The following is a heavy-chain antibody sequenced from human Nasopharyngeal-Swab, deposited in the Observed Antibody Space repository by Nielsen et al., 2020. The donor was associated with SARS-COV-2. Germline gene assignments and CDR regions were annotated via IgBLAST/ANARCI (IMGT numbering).Heavy chain of an antibody. D-gene: IGHD4-23*01. CDR3: ATTTVVTPASYYYYGMDV. Sequence: GGSLRLSCAASGFTFSSYGMHWVRQAPGKGLEWVAVIWYDGSNKYYADSVKGRFTISRDNSKNTLYLQMNSLRAEDTAVYYCATTTVVTPASYYYYGMDVWGQGTTVTVSS. J-gene: IGHJ6*02. V-gene: IGHV3-30*02. CDR2: IWYDGSNK. CDR1: GFTFSSYG.